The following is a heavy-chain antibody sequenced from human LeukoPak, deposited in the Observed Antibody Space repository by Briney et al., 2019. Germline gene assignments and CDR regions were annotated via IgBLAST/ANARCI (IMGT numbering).Heavy chain of an antibody. CDR1: GGSFSGYY. Sequence: PSETLSLTCAVYGGSFSGYYWSWIRQPPGKGLEWIGEINHSGSTNYNPSLKSRVTISVDTSKNQFSLKLSSVTAADTAAYYCARGRRVVEARFPRHSAFDIWGQGTMVTVSS. D-gene: IGHD1-26*01. CDR2: INHSGST. V-gene: IGHV4-34*01. CDR3: ARGRRVVEARFPRHSAFDI. J-gene: IGHJ3*02.